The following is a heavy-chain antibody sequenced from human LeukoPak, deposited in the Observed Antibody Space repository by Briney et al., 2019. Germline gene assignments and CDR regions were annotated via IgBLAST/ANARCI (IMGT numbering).Heavy chain of an antibody. V-gene: IGHV5-51*01. CDR1: GYSFSNYW. D-gene: IGHD2-21*02. CDR3: AIPPGYCGNDCSFDH. CDR2: IYPGDYET. Sequence: GKSLKISCEGSGYSFSNYWIGWVRHMPGKGLEWMGIIYPGDYETRYSPSFQGLVTISVDKSISTAYLQWSSLKASDTAMYYCAIPPGYCGNDCSFDHWGQGTLVTVSS. J-gene: IGHJ4*02.